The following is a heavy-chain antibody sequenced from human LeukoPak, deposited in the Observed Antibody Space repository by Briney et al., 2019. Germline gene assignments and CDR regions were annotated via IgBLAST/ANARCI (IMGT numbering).Heavy chain of an antibody. CDR3: ARASDDNWNDSDYYMDV. Sequence: ASVKVSCKASGYTFTGYYMHWVRQAPGQGLEWMGWINPNSGGTNYAQKFQGRVTMTRDTSISTAYMELSRLRSDDTAVYYCARASDDNWNDSDYYMDVWGKGTTVTVSS. D-gene: IGHD1-1*01. CDR2: INPNSGGT. V-gene: IGHV1-2*02. J-gene: IGHJ6*03. CDR1: GYTFTGYY.